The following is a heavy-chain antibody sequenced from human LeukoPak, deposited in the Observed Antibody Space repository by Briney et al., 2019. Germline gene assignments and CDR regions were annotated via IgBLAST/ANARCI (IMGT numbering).Heavy chain of an antibody. J-gene: IGHJ4*02. D-gene: IGHD6-19*01. V-gene: IGHV3-74*01. CDR3: ARRGAVAATYYYDY. Sequence: GGSLRLSCAASGFTFSSYWMHWVRQAPGKELVWVSRISPDGGNTDYAGSVKGRFTISRDNAKNTLYLQMNSLRADDTAVYYCARRGAVAATYYYDYWGQGTLVTVSS. CDR1: GFTFSSYW. CDR2: ISPDGGNT.